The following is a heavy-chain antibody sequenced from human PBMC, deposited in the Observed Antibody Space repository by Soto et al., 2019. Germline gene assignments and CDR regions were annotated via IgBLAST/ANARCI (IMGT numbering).Heavy chain of an antibody. Sequence: GGSLRLSCAASGFTSGDYWMHWVRQPPGKGPEWVSRMTGDGRTTQYADSVKGRFTASRDNAKSTLYLQMNSLRAEDTAVYYCATAEVDYWGPGTLVTVSS. V-gene: IGHV3-74*03. CDR1: GFTSGDYW. CDR3: ATAEVDY. CDR2: MTGDGRTT. J-gene: IGHJ4*02.